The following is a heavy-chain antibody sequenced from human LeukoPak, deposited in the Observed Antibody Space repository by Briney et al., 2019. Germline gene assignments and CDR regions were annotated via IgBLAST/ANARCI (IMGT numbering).Heavy chain of an antibody. J-gene: IGHJ4*02. CDR3: AKDRTHTSRSFDY. Sequence: PGGSLRLSCAASGFTFSTYTMTWVRQAPGKGLXXXXGISGSGGTTYYADSVKGRFTISRDNSKNTLYLQMNSLRVEDTAVYYCAKDRTHTSRSFDYWGQGTLVTVSS. D-gene: IGHD2-2*01. CDR1: GFTFSTYT. V-gene: IGHV3-23*01. CDR2: ISGSGGTT.